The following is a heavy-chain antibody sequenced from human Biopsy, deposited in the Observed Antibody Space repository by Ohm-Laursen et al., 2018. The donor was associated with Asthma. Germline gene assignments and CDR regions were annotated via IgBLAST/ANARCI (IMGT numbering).Heavy chain of an antibody. CDR1: GFTFSHYN. V-gene: IGHV3-11*06. Sequence: SLRLSCAASGFTFSHYNMNWVRQAPGKGLERVSFIDSRSFSTTYADSVKGRFTISRDNAKNSLYLQMNSLRAEDTAVYYCARDGPELPTELDYWGPGTLVTVSS. J-gene: IGHJ4*02. CDR2: IDSRSFST. CDR3: ARDGPELPTELDY. D-gene: IGHD1-14*01.